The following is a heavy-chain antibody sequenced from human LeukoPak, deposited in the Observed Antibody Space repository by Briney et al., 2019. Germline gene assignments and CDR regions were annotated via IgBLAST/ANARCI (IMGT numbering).Heavy chain of an antibody. V-gene: IGHV4-39*07. D-gene: IGHD3-3*01. CDR1: GGSISSSSYY. J-gene: IGHJ6*03. CDR3: ARSSPAYYDFWSGSPYYYYYYMDV. CDR2: IYYSGST. Sequence: SETLSLTCTVSGGSISSSSYYWGWIRQPPGKGLEWIGSIYYSGSTYYNPSLKSRVTISVDTSKNQFSLKLSSVTAADTAVYYCARSSPAYYDFWSGSPYYYYYYMDVWGKGTTVTVSS.